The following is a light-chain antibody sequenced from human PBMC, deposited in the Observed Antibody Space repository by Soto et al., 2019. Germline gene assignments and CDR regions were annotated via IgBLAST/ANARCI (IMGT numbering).Light chain of an antibody. J-gene: IGKJ2*01. Sequence: DIQLTQSPSFLSASVGDRVTITCRASQGISTYLAWYLQRPGKAPKLLIYGASTLPSGVPSRFSGSGSGTEFTLTISSLQPEDFGTSYCQQLNSDWYAFGQGTKLEIK. V-gene: IGKV1-9*01. CDR3: QQLNSDWYA. CDR2: GAS. CDR1: QGISTY.